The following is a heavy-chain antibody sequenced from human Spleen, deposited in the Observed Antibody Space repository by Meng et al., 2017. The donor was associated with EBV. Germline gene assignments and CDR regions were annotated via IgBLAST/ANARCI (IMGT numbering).Heavy chain of an antibody. J-gene: IGHJ4*02. CDR2: ISAGGGTT. CDR3: AKGDSTAMLTSFDF. CDR1: GFTFRNYA. Sequence: EVQLVESGGGLVQPGGSLRLSCVVSGFTFRNYAMSWVRRTPGKGLEWVSVISAGGGTTNYGDSARGRFTIFKDNSKNTLYLQMTSLTAEDTAIYYCAKGDSTAMLTSFDFWGQGTLGTVAS. D-gene: IGHD5-18*01. V-gene: IGHV3-23*02.